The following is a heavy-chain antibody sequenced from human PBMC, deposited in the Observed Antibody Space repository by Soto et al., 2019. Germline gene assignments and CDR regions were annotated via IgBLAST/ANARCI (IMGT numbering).Heavy chain of an antibody. Sequence: GGSLRLSCAASGVTVIRNYMSWVRQAPWKGLEWVSVIYSGGSTYYADSVKGRFTISRDNSKNTLYLQMNSLRAEDTAVYYCARHGYNYGGGYFDYWCQGTLVTVSS. CDR1: GVTVIRNY. V-gene: IGHV3-66*04. CDR2: IYSGGST. CDR3: ARHGYNYGGGYFDY. D-gene: IGHD5-18*01. J-gene: IGHJ4*02.